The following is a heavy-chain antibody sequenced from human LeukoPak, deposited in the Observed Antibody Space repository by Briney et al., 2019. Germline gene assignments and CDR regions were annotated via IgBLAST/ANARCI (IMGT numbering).Heavy chain of an antibody. V-gene: IGHV4-59*06. D-gene: IGHD2-2*01. CDR2: IYYSGST. CDR3: ARERSDGYCSSTSCSD. Sequence: SETLSLTCSVSGGSISSYYWSWIRQHPGKGLEWIGYIYYSGSTYYNPSLKSRVTISVDTSKDQFSLKLSSVTAADTAVYYCARERSDGYCSSTSCSDWGQGTLVTVSS. CDR1: GGSISSYY. J-gene: IGHJ4*02.